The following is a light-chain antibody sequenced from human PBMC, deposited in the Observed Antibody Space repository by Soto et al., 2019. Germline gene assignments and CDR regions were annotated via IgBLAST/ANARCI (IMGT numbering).Light chain of an antibody. CDR1: SSDVGSYNL. CDR2: EGS. CDR3: CSFAGSPVA. Sequence: QSALTQPASVSGSPGQSITISCTGTSSDVGSYNLVSWYQQHPGKAPKLMIYEGSKRPSGVSNRFSGSKSGNTASLTISGLQADDQSYYYCCSFAGSPVAFAGGTTLTVL. J-gene: IGLJ2*01. V-gene: IGLV2-23*01.